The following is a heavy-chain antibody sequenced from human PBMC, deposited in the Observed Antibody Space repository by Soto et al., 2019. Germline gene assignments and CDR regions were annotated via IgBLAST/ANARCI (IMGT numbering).Heavy chain of an antibody. CDR1: GYSFTSYW. J-gene: IGHJ6*02. CDR2: IDPSDSYT. Sequence: ESLKISCKGSGYSFTSYWISWVRQMPGKGLEWMGRIDPSDSYTNYSPSFQGHVTISADKSISTAYLQWSSLKASDTAMYYCARRGYNYGYHYYYGMDVWGQGTTVTVSS. CDR3: ARRGYNYGYHYYYGMDV. V-gene: IGHV5-10-1*01. D-gene: IGHD5-18*01.